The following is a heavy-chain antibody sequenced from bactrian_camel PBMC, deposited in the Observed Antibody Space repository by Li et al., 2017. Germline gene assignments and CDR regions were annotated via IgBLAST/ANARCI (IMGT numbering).Heavy chain of an antibody. CDR2: IHSGSTST. J-gene: IGHJ6*01. CDR3: ASAVEATGWLHAGFGY. V-gene: IGHV3S63*01. CDR1: GLTFGDYC. Sequence: HVQLVESGGGLVQAGESLRLSCKVSGLTFGDYCMAWFRQAPGKGREGVSGIHSGSTSTYYTDAVKGRFTISRDDAKNTVYLQLNSLRTEDTATYYCASAVEATGWLHAGFGYWGQGTQVTVS. D-gene: IGHD5*01.